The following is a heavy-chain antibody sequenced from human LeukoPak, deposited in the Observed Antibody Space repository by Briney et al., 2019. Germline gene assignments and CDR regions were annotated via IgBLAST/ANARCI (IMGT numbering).Heavy chain of an antibody. CDR3: AKDGIDYGDYAYYFDF. Sequence: GRSLRLSCAASGFSFSTYGMHWACQAPGKGLEWVATISYDGSNKYYGDSMKGRFTISRDNSKNTLYLQMNSLRAEDTAVYYCAKDGIDYGDYAYYFDFWGQGTLVTVSS. V-gene: IGHV3-30*18. J-gene: IGHJ4*02. CDR2: ISYDGSNK. CDR1: GFSFSTYG. D-gene: IGHD4-17*01.